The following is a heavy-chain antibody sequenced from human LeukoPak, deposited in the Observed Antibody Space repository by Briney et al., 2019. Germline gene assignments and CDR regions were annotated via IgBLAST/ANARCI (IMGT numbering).Heavy chain of an antibody. CDR3: AKWSAYCSSTSCYNLNYYYGMDV. Sequence: PGGSLRLSCAASGFTFSSYAMSWVRQAPGKGLEWVSAISGSGGSTYYADSVKGRFTISRDNSKNTLYLQMNSLRAEDTAVYYCAKWSAYCSSTSCYNLNYYYGMDVWGQGTTVTVSS. CDR2: ISGSGGST. V-gene: IGHV3-23*01. J-gene: IGHJ6*02. CDR1: GFTFSSYA. D-gene: IGHD2-2*02.